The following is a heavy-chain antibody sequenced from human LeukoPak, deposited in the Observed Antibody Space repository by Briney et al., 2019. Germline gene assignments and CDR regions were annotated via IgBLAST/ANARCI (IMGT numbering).Heavy chain of an antibody. CDR3: ARDICGYNYGCFDS. J-gene: IGHJ4*02. CDR1: GDSIGRGSYY. V-gene: IGHV4-61*02. D-gene: IGHD5-18*01. Sequence: SETLSLTCAVSGDSIGRGSYYWGWIRQPAGKAPEWIRRIFNTGSTSYNPSLKSRVTISVDTSKNQFSLNLRSVTAADTAVYYCARDICGYNYGCFDSWGQGTLVTVSS. CDR2: IFNTGST.